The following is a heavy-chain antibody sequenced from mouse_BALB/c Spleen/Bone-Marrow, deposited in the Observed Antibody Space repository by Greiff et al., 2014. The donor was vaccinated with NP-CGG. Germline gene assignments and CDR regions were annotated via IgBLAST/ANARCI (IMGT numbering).Heavy chain of an antibody. CDR3: ARGRNYYGSSYYFDY. D-gene: IGHD1-1*01. CDR2: IYPGDGDT. V-gene: IGHV1-87*01. CDR1: GYTFTSYW. J-gene: IGHJ2*01. Sequence: VKLMESGAELARPGASVKLSCKASGYTFTSYWMQWVKQRPGQGLEWIGAIYPGDGDTRYTQKFKGKATLTADKSSSTAYMQLSSLASEDSAVYYCARGRNYYGSSYYFDYWGQGTTLTVSS.